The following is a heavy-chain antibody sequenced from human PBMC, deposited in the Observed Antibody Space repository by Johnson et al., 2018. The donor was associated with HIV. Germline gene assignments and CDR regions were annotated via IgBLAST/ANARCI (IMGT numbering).Heavy chain of an antibody. V-gene: IGHV3-66*01. CDR1: GFTFSSNY. J-gene: IGHJ3*02. D-gene: IGHD2-21*02. CDR2: IYSGGST. CDR3: ASERGHIVGVTAIGAFEI. Sequence: EVQLVESGGGVVQPGRSLRLSCAASGFTFSSNYMSWVRQAPGKGLEWVSVIYSGGSTYYADSVKGRFTISRDNAKNTLYLQMNSLRAEDTGLYYCASERGHIVGVTAIGAFEIWGQGTLATVSS.